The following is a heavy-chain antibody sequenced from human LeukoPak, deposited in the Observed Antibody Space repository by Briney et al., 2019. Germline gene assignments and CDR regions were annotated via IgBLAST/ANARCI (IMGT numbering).Heavy chain of an antibody. CDR1: GFTFSTYA. CDR3: ARYCSGGNCYSGLVY. J-gene: IGHJ4*02. Sequence: GGSLRLSCAASGFTFSTYAMTWVRQAPGRGLEWVSTIRGSGGSTYYADSVKGRFTISRDIPKNTLYLQMNNLRAEDTAVYYCARYCSGGNCYSGLVYGGQGTLVAVSS. CDR2: IRGSGGST. V-gene: IGHV3-23*01. D-gene: IGHD2-15*01.